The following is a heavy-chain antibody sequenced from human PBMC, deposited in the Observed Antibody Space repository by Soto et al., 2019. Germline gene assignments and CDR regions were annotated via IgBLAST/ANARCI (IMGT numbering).Heavy chain of an antibody. Sequence: SETLSLTCSVSGGSISGYYGGWIRQPPGKGLEWIGSIHYSGSTYYNPSLKSRVTISVDTSKNQFSLKLSSVTAADTAVYYCARRDSGYDTISYYYYAMDVWGQGTTVTVSS. CDR1: GGSISGYY. V-gene: IGHV4-39*01. CDR2: IHYSGST. CDR3: ARRDSGYDTISYYYYAMDV. D-gene: IGHD5-12*01. J-gene: IGHJ6*02.